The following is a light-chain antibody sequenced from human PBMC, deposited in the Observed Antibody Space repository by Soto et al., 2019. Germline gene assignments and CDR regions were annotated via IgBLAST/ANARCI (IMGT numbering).Light chain of an antibody. V-gene: IGKV1-5*03. CDR2: KAS. CDR1: QSISSW. J-gene: IGKJ1*01. CDR3: LQHSSCWT. Sequence: DIQMTQSPSNLSASVGDRVTITCRASQSISSWLAWYQQKPGKVPKLLIYKASSLESGVPSRFSGSGSGTEFTLIISSLQPDDSATYYCLQHSSCWTFGQGTKVEIK.